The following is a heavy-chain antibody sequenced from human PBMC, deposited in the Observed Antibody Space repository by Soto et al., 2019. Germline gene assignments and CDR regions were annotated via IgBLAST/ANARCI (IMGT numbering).Heavy chain of an antibody. J-gene: IGHJ4*02. Sequence: EVQLLESGGGLVQPGGSLRLSCAASGFTFSSYAMSWVRQAPGKGLEWVSAISGSGGSTYYADSVKGRFTISRDNSKNTLYLQMNSLRAEDTAVYYCAKVLNAIYYYDSSGYWYYFDYWGQGTLVTVSS. CDR3: AKVLNAIYYYDSSGYWYYFDY. V-gene: IGHV3-23*01. CDR2: ISGSGGST. CDR1: GFTFSSYA. D-gene: IGHD3-22*01.